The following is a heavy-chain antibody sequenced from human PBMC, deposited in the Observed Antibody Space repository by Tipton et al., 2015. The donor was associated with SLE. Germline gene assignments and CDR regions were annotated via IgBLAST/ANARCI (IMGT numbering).Heavy chain of an antibody. CDR3: ARHQPVIAAALDY. CDR2: IYYSGST. Sequence: TLSLTCTVSGGSISSSSYYWGWIRQPPGKGLEWIGSIYYSGSTYYNPSLKSRVTISVDTSKSQFSLKLSSVTAAGTAVYYCARHQPVIAAALDYWGQGTLVTVSS. D-gene: IGHD6-13*01. CDR1: GGSISSSSYY. J-gene: IGHJ4*02. V-gene: IGHV4-39*07.